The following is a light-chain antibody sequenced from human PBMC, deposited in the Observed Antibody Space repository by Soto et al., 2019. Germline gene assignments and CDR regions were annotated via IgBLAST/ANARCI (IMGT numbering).Light chain of an antibody. V-gene: IGLV4-69*01. Sequence: QSVLTQSPSASASLGAPVKLTCTLSSGHSNYAIAWHQQQPEKGPRYLMKLNSDGSHSKGDGIPDRFSGSSSGAERYLSISSLQSDDEADYYCQTWGTGIRVFGGGTKLTVL. CDR3: QTWGTGIRV. CDR1: SGHSNYA. J-gene: IGLJ3*02. CDR2: LNSDGSH.